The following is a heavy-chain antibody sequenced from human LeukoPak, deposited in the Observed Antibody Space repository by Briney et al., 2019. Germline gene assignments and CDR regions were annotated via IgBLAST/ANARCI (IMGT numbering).Heavy chain of an antibody. V-gene: IGHV3-33*01. CDR1: GFDFNTYV. CDR2: IWYDGSNK. D-gene: IGHD3-10*01. CDR3: ARTYYRGSGRPLGGLGY. J-gene: IGHJ4*02. Sequence: PGRSLRLSCAASGFDFNTYVMHWVRQAPGKGLEWVAVIWYDGSNKYYIDSVKGRFTISRENSKSTLFLQMNSLRAEDTAVYYCARTYYRGSGRPLGGLGYWGQGTLVTVSS.